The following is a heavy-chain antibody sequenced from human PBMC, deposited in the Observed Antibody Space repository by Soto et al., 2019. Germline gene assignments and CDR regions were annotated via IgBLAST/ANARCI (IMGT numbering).Heavy chain of an antibody. V-gene: IGHV3-33*01. CDR2: IWYDGSNK. Sequence: QVQLVESGGGVVQPGRSLRLSCAASGFTFSSYGMHWVRQAPGKGLEWVAVIWYDGSNKNYADSVKGRFTISRDNDKNTLYLHVNRLRSEDTAVYYCARVAWFGELSEAFDIWGQGTMVTVSS. CDR3: ARVAWFGELSEAFDI. CDR1: GFTFSSYG. D-gene: IGHD3-10*01. J-gene: IGHJ3*02.